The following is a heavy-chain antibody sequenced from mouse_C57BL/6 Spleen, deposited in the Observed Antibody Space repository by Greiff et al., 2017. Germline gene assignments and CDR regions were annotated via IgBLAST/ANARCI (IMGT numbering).Heavy chain of an antibody. J-gene: IGHJ4*01. CDR2: TYPGGGYT. Sequence: QVQLQPSGAELVRPGTSVKMSCKASGYTFTNYWIGWAKQRPGPGPERICDTYPGGGYTNYNETFKGKATLTADKSSSTAYMQFSSLTSEDSAIYYCARWGGSRDGMDYWGQGTSVTVSS. CDR1: GYTFTNYW. CDR3: ARWGGSRDGMDY. D-gene: IGHD1-1*01. V-gene: IGHV1-63*01.